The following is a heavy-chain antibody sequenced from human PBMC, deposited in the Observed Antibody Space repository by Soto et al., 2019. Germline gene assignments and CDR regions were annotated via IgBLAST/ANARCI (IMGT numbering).Heavy chain of an antibody. J-gene: IGHJ4*02. Sequence: SETLSLTCTVSGGSISSYYWSWIRQPPGKGLEWIGYIYYSGSTNYNPSLKSRVTISVDTSKNQFSLKLSSVTAADTAVYYCARVLGIYGSGDETPAGFDYWGQGTLVTVSS. D-gene: IGHD3-10*01. CDR1: GGSISSYY. CDR2: IYYSGST. CDR3: ARVLGIYGSGDETPAGFDY. V-gene: IGHV4-59*08.